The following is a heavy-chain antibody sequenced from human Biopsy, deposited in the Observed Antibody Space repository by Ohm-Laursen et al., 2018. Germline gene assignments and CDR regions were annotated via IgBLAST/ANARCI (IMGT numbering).Heavy chain of an antibody. CDR2: IGPNSGAT. Sequence: GASVKVSCKVSGYTFTAYFIHWVRQSPGQGLEWMGWIGPNSGATNYAQKFQGRVTMTGDTSISTAYMELSRLTSDDTGVYYCAREGGRQQVVGVRADSFDMWGQGTVVTASS. J-gene: IGHJ3*02. CDR1: GYTFTAYF. D-gene: IGHD6-13*01. V-gene: IGHV1-2*02. CDR3: AREGGRQQVVGVRADSFDM.